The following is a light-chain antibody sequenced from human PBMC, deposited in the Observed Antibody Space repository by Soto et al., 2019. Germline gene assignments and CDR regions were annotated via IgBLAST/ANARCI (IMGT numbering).Light chain of an antibody. V-gene: IGLV2-14*01. CDR1: SSDVGGYNY. Sequence: QSVLTQPASVSGSPGQSITISCTGTSSDVGGYNYVSWYQQHPGKAPKLMIYDVSNRPSGVSNRFSGSKSGNTASLTISGRQAEDEADYYCSSYTSSSTWVFGGGTQLTV. CDR2: DVS. J-gene: IGLJ3*02. CDR3: SSYTSSSTWV.